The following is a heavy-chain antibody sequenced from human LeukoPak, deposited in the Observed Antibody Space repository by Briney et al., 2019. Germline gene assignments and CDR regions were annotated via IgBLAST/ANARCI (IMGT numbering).Heavy chain of an antibody. D-gene: IGHD3-22*01. J-gene: IGHJ4*02. CDR2: IRYDGSNK. CDR3: AKDYYDSSGVDY. Sequence: QPGGSLRLSCAASGFTFSSYGIHWVRQAPGKGLEWVAFIRYDGSNKYYADSVKGRFTISRDNSKNTLYLQMNSLRAEDTAVYYCAKDYYDSSGVDYWGQGTLVTVSS. V-gene: IGHV3-30*02. CDR1: GFTFSSYG.